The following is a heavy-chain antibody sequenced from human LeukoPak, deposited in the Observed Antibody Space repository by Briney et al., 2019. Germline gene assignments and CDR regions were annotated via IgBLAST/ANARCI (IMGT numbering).Heavy chain of an antibody. V-gene: IGHV1-2*04. Sequence: ASVKVSCKASGYTFTGYYMHWVRQAPGQGLEWMGWINPNSGGTNYAQKFQGWVTMTRDTSISTAYMELSRLRSDDTAVYYCARLERRDYLDDDYWGQGTLVTVSS. J-gene: IGHJ4*02. D-gene: IGHD2/OR15-2a*01. CDR2: INPNSGGT. CDR3: ARLERRDYLDDDY. CDR1: GYTFTGYY.